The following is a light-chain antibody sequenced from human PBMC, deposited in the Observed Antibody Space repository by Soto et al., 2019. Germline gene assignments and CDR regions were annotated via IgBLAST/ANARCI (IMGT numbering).Light chain of an antibody. V-gene: IGLV1-40*01. Sequence: QSVLTQPPSVSGAPGQRVTISCSGSSSNIGAGYDVHWYQQLPGTAPRLLIYVSRNRPSGVPDRFSGSKSGTSASLAITGLQTDDEADYYCCSYAGSHTFFGGGTKVTVL. J-gene: IGLJ2*01. CDR2: VSR. CDR1: SSNIGAGYD. CDR3: CSYAGSHTF.